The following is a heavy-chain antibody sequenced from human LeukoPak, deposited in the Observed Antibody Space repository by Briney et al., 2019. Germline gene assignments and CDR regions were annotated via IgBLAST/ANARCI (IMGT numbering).Heavy chain of an antibody. CDR2: ISSSSSYT. CDR1: GFTFSDYY. J-gene: IGHJ4*02. V-gene: IGHV3-11*03. Sequence: PGGSLRLSCAASGFTFSDYYMSWIRQAPGKGLEWVSYISSSSSYTNYADSVKGRFTIPRDNAKNSLYLQMNSLRAEDTAVYYCASSIVVVVAAFDYWGQGTLVTVSS. D-gene: IGHD2-15*01. CDR3: ASSIVVVVAAFDY.